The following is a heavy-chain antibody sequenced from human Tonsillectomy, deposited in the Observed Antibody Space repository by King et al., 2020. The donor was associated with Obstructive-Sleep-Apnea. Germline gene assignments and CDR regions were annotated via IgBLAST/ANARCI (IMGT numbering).Heavy chain of an antibody. J-gene: IGHJ6*02. CDR1: GYNFTNFW. D-gene: IGHD6-19*01. Sequence: QLVQSGAEIKKPGESLKISCKTSGYNFTNFWIAWVRQVPGRGLEWMGIIYPGYSDTRYSPSLQGQVTISADKAISTTYLQWSTLKASDTAVYYCARHKDSRSVAATGFYYGMDVWGQGTTVTVSS. CDR2: IYPGYSDT. CDR3: ARHKDSRSVAATGFYYGMDV. V-gene: IGHV5-51*01.